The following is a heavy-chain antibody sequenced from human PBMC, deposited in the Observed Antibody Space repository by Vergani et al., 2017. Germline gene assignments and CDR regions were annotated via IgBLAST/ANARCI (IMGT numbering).Heavy chain of an antibody. Sequence: QVQLVESGGGVVQPGRSLRLSCTASGFTFSSYGMQWVRQAPGKGLEWVTVISYDGSKNYYANSVKGRFTIPRDNSKNTLYLKTKSLRAEDTAVYYCAKFVGGPNREYYYCGMEVWGQGTTVTVSS. J-gene: IGHJ6*02. CDR1: GFTFSSYG. CDR3: AKFVGGPNREYYYCGMEV. CDR2: ISYDGSKN. V-gene: IGHV3-30*18. D-gene: IGHD1-14*01.